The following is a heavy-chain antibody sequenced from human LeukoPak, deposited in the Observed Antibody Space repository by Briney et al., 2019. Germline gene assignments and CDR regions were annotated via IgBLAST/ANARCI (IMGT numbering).Heavy chain of an antibody. CDR3: ARNGQLLSGGNWFDP. Sequence: ASVEVSCKDSGYIFNGYYIHWVRQAPGQGPECMGWINPNNGDTKCAQKFKGRVTMTRDTSISTAYMELSSLRSDDTAFYYCARNGQLLSGGNWFDPWGQGALVTVSS. J-gene: IGHJ5*02. CDR1: GYIFNGYY. D-gene: IGHD2-2*01. V-gene: IGHV1-2*02. CDR2: INPNNGDT.